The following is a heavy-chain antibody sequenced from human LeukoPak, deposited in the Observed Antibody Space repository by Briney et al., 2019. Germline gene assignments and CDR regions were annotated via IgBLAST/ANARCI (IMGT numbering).Heavy chain of an antibody. V-gene: IGHV4-39*07. CDR2: IYYSGST. CDR3: ARSGSRYSYAIDY. J-gene: IGHJ4*02. D-gene: IGHD5-18*01. Sequence: SETLSLTCTVSGGSISSSSYYWGWIRQPPGKGLEWIGSIYYSGSTYYNPSLKSRVTISVDTSKNQFSLKLSSVTAADTAVYYCARSGSRYSYAIDYWGQGTLVTVSS. CDR1: GGSISSSSYY.